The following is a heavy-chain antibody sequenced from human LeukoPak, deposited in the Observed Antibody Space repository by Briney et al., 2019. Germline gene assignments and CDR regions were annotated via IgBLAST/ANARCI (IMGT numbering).Heavy chain of an antibody. Sequence: ASVKVSSKASGGTFIIYAISWVRQAPGQGLEWMGGIIPIFGTANYAQKFQGRVTITADETTSTAYMELSSLRSEETAVYYCARDGVAGYSYGREYRPFDYWGQGTLVTVSS. CDR2: IIPIFGTA. D-gene: IGHD5-18*01. CDR3: ARDGVAGYSYGREYRPFDY. V-gene: IGHV1-69*13. CDR1: GGTFIIYA. J-gene: IGHJ4*02.